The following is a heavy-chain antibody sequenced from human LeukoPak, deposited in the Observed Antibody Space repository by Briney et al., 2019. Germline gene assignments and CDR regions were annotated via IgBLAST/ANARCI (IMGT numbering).Heavy chain of an antibody. Sequence: PGGSLRLSCAASGLTFTKSWMHWVRQAPGKGLVWVSRINNDGSDTRYADSVKGRFTISRDNAKNSLYLQMNSLRDEDTAVYYCARGRYDFWSGLAHSFDYWGQGTLVTVSS. CDR1: GLTFTKSW. D-gene: IGHD3-3*01. V-gene: IGHV3-74*01. J-gene: IGHJ4*02. CDR2: INNDGSDT. CDR3: ARGRYDFWSGLAHSFDY.